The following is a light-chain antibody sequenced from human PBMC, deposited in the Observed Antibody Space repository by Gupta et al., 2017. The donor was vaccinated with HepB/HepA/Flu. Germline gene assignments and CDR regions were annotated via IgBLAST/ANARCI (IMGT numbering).Light chain of an antibody. Sequence: QSALTQPPSASGSPGQSVTISCTGTSSDVGGYNYVSWYQQHPGKAPKLLIYAVSKRPSGVPDRFSGSKSGNTASLTVSGLQAEDDADYYCSSHAGSGNYVFGTGTQVTVL. CDR1: SSDVGGYNY. V-gene: IGLV2-8*01. CDR3: SSHAGSGNYV. CDR2: AVS. J-gene: IGLJ1*01.